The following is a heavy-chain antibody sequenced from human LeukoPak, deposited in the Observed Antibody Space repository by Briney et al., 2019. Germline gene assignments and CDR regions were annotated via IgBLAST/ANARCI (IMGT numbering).Heavy chain of an antibody. CDR2: IYSSGST. CDR3: ARVTTGSSSLFDY. V-gene: IGHV4-61*02. D-gene: IGHD6-6*01. CDR1: GGSISSVSYY. Sequence: SQTLSLTCTVSGGSISSVSYYWSWIRQPAGKGLGWIGRIYSSGSTNYNPSLKSRVIISVDTSKNQFSLKLNSVTAADTAVYYCARVTTGSSSLFDYWGQGTLLTVSS. J-gene: IGHJ4*02.